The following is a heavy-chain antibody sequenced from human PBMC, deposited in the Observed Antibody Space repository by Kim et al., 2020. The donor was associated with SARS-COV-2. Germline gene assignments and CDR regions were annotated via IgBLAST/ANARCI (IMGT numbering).Heavy chain of an antibody. V-gene: IGHV4-59*08. CDR3: ARHGPDSSGSYFQY. D-gene: IGHD6-19*01. J-gene: IGHJ4*02. Sequence: TPSLTSRVPLSVDTSKNQFSLKRSSVTAADTAVYYCARHGPDSSGSYFQYWGQGTLVTVSS.